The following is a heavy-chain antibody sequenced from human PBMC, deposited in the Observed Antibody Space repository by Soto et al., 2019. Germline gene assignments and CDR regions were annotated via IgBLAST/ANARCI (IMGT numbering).Heavy chain of an antibody. CDR2: IIPILGIA. CDR3: ASIPPLTTVTPFDY. Sequence: QVQLVQSGAEVKKPGSSVKVSCKASGGTFSSYTISWVRQAPGQGLEWMGRIIPILGIANYAQKFQGRVTITADISTSTAYMELSSLRSEDTAVYYCASIPPLTTVTPFDYWGQGTLVTVSS. J-gene: IGHJ4*02. CDR1: GGTFSSYT. D-gene: IGHD4-4*01. V-gene: IGHV1-69*02.